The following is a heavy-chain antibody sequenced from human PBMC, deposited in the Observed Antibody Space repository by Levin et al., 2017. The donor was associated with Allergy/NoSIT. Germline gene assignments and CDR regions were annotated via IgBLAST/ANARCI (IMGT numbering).Heavy chain of an antibody. CDR1: GFTFSSYA. V-gene: IGHV3-23*01. CDR3: AKTGVGVIVVVPAALGSWFDP. J-gene: IGHJ5*02. Sequence: GGSLRLSCAASGFTFSSYAMSWVRQAPGKGLEWVSAISGSGGSTYYADSVKGRFTISRDNSKNTLYLQMNSLRAEDTAVYYCAKTGVGVIVVVPAALGSWFDPWGQGTLVTVSS. D-gene: IGHD2-2*01. CDR2: ISGSGGST.